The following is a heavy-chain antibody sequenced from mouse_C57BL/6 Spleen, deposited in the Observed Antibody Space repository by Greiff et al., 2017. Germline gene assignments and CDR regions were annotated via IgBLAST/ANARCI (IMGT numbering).Heavy chain of an antibody. J-gene: IGHJ2*01. CDR1: GYTFTDYY. CDR3: ARWDGYLLPFFDY. D-gene: IGHD2-3*01. Sequence: EVQLQQSGPELVKPGASVKISCKASGYTFTDYYMNWVKQSHGKSLAWIGDINPNNGGTSYNQKFKGKATLTVDKSSSTAYMELRSLPSEDSAVDYCARWDGYLLPFFDYWGQGTTRTVSS. V-gene: IGHV1-26*01. CDR2: INPNNGGT.